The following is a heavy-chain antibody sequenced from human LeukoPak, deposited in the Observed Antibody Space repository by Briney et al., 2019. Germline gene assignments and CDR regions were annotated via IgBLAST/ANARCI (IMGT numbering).Heavy chain of an antibody. J-gene: IGHJ4*02. CDR2: INPNSGGT. D-gene: IGHD3-10*01. Sequence: ASVKVSCKASGYTFTGYYMHWVRRAPGQGLEWMGWINPNSGGTNYAQKFQGRVTMTRDTSISTAYMELSRLRSDDTAVYYCARATNYYGSGSYYPDSWGQGTLVTVSS. CDR3: ARATNYYGSGSYYPDS. V-gene: IGHV1-2*02. CDR1: GYTFTGYY.